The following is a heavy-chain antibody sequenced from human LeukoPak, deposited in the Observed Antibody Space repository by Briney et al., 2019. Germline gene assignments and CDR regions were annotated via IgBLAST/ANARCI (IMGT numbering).Heavy chain of an antibody. CDR3: VRDIGSYPPEK. J-gene: IGHJ4*02. CDR2: MYSHGLT. D-gene: IGHD1-26*01. V-gene: IGHV3-53*01. Sequence: GGSLRLSCAASGFTFSSHWVHWVRQAPGKGLEWVSLMYSHGLTSYGDSVRGRFTISRDTSKNTLHLQMNSLRAEDTAIYYCVRDIGSYPPEKWGQGTLVTVSS. CDR1: GFTFSSHW.